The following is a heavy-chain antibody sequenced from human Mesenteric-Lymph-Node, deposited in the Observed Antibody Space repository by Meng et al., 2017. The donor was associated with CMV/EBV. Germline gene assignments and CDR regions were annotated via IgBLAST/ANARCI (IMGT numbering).Heavy chain of an antibody. CDR2: ISSAGYTI. Sequence: GESLKISCAASGFTFNSYEMNWVRQAPGKGLEWVSYISSAGYTIYYADSVKGRFTISRDNAKNSLYLQMNSLRAEDTAVYYCARGGGSGWYEGNDYWGQGTLVTVSS. J-gene: IGHJ4*02. CDR1: GFTFNSYE. CDR3: ARGGGSGWYEGNDY. D-gene: IGHD6-19*01. V-gene: IGHV3-48*03.